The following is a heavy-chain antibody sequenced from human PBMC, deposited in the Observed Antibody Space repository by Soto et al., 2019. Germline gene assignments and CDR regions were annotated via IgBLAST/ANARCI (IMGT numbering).Heavy chain of an antibody. CDR3: ARGGRDAGWYVPYFDY. V-gene: IGHV1-8*01. D-gene: IGHD6-19*01. J-gene: IGHJ4*02. CDR2: MNPNSGNT. CDR1: GYTFTSYD. Sequence: GASVKVSCKASGYTFTSYDINWVRQATGQGLEWMGWMNPNSGNTGYAQKFQGRVTMTRDTSISTAYMELSRLRSDDTAVYYCARGGRDAGWYVPYFDYWGQGSLVTVSS.